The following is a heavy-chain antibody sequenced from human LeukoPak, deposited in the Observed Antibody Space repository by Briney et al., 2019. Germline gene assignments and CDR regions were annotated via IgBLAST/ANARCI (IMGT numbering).Heavy chain of an antibody. Sequence: ASVKVSCKVSGYTLTELSMHWVRQAPGKGLEWMGGFDPEDGETIYAQKFQGRVTMTEDTSTDTAYMELSSLRSEDTAVYYCATPASQWELRSPFDYWGQGTLATVSS. V-gene: IGHV1-24*01. CDR3: ATPASQWELRSPFDY. CDR1: GYTLTELS. CDR2: FDPEDGET. J-gene: IGHJ4*02. D-gene: IGHD1-26*01.